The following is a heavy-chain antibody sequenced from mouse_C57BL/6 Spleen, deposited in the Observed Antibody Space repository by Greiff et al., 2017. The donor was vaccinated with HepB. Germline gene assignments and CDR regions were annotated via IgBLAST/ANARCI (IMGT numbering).Heavy chain of an antibody. D-gene: IGHD1-1*01. CDR2: INPSSGYT. Sequence: VQGVESGAELARPGASVKMSCKASGYTFTSYTMHWVKQRPGQGLEWIGYINPSSGYTKYNQKFKDKATLTADKSSSTAYMQLSSLTSEDSAVYYCARGAYYGSSPYYFDYWGQGTTLTVSS. CDR3: ARGAYYGSSPYYFDY. J-gene: IGHJ2*01. CDR1: GYTFTSYT. V-gene: IGHV1-4*01.